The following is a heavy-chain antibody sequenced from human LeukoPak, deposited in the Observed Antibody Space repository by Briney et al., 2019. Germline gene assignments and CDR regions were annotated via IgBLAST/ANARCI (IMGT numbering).Heavy chain of an antibody. CDR3: ASGAYSYYCMDV. J-gene: IGHJ6*03. D-gene: IGHD4-11*01. V-gene: IGHV4-61*09. CDR2: IHTSGST. CDR1: GGSISSANYC. Sequence: SETLSLTCIVSGGSISSANYCWSWIRQPAGKGLEWIGHIHTSGSTNYNPSLKSRVTISVDTSKNQFSLKLSSVTAADTAVYYCASGAYSYYCMDVWGKGTTVTISS.